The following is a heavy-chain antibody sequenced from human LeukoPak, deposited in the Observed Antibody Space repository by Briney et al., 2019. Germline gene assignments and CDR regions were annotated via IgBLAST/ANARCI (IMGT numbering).Heavy chain of an antibody. CDR1: GFTFSSYG. CDR2: IRYDGSNK. J-gene: IGHJ3*02. Sequence: GGSLRLSCAASGFTFSSYGMHWVRQAPGKGLEWVAFIRYDGSNKYYADSVKGRFTISRDNSKNTLYLQMNSLRAEDTAVYYCSRPVRGTDAFDIWGQGTMVTVSS. D-gene: IGHD2-15*01. CDR3: SRPVRGTDAFDI. V-gene: IGHV3-30*02.